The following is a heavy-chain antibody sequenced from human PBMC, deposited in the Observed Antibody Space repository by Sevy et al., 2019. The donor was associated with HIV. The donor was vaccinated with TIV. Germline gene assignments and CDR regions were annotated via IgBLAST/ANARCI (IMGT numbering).Heavy chain of an antibody. CDR3: AGVGYCRGGTCFSGFYYAMDV. CDR1: GFTLTNEF. J-gene: IGHJ6*02. V-gene: IGHV3-53*01. D-gene: IGHD2-15*01. CDR2: VYSGGAT. Sequence: GGSLRLSCAVSGFTLTNEFFSWVRQAPGKGLEWVAVVYSGGATYYADSVKGRFTISRDKSKSTLYLQMKSLRAEDTAVYYCAGVGYCRGGTCFSGFYYAMDVWGQGTTVTVSS.